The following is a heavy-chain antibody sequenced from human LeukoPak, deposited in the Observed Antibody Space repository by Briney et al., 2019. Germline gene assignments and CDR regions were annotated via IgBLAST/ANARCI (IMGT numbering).Heavy chain of an antibody. V-gene: IGHV3-53*05. CDR1: GFTVSSNY. Sequence: PGGSLRLSCAASGFTVSSNYMSWVRQAPGKGLEWVSVIYSGGSTYYADSVKGRFTISRDNSKNTLYLQMNSLRAEDTAVYYCARDRGDGDAPDAFDIWGQGTMVTVSS. D-gene: IGHD4-17*01. J-gene: IGHJ3*02. CDR2: IYSGGST. CDR3: ARDRGDGDAPDAFDI.